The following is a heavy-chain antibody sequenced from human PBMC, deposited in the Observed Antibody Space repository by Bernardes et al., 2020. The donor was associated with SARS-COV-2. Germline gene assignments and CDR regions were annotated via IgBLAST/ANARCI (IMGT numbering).Heavy chain of an antibody. V-gene: IGHV3-30*18. Sequence: GGSLRLSCAASGFTFSRYGMHWVRQAPGKGLEWVAVISYDGSNKYYVDSVKGRFTISRDNSKNTVYLQMNSLRAEDTAVYYCAKLCGGDCYSVLSSVDYWGQGTLVTVSS. CDR2: ISYDGSNK. D-gene: IGHD2-21*02. CDR3: AKLCGGDCYSVLSSVDY. CDR1: GFTFSRYG. J-gene: IGHJ4*02.